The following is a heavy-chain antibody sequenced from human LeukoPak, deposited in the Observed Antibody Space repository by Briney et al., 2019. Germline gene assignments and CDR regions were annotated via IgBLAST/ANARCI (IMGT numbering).Heavy chain of an antibody. J-gene: IGHJ4*02. CDR3: ARQDDSSGYSY. CDR2: IYHSGST. Sequence: PSETLSLTCAVSGYSISSGYYWGWIRQPPGKGLEWIGSIYHSGSTYYNPSLKSRVTISVDTSKNQFSLKLSSVTAADTAVYYCARQDDSSGYSYWGQGTLVTVSS. D-gene: IGHD3-22*01. CDR1: GYSISSGYY. V-gene: IGHV4-38-2*01.